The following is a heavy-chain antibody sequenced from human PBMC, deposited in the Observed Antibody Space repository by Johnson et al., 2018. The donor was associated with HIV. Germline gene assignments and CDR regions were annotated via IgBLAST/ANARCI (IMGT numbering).Heavy chain of an antibody. CDR3: GSLGDGHQKGAFEI. CDR2: IWYDGLNK. D-gene: IGHD3-16*01. J-gene: IGHJ3*02. Sequence: QVQLVESGGGVVQPGRSLRLSCAASGFTFRSYGMHWVRQAPGKGLEWVAVIWYDGLNKYYADSVKGRFTISRDNSKNTLYLQMNSLRAEDTAVYFCGSLGDGHQKGAFEIWGHGTMVTVSS. CDR1: GFTFRSYG. V-gene: IGHV3-33*01.